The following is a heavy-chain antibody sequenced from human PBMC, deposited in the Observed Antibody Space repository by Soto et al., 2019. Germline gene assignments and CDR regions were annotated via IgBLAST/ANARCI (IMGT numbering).Heavy chain of an antibody. CDR2: IYPGDSDT. J-gene: IGHJ4*02. D-gene: IGHD6-19*01. V-gene: IGHV5-51*01. CDR1: GYTFKTFW. Sequence: SLKISCKESGYTFKTFWIGWVRQMPGKGLEWMGIIYPGDSDTKYSPDFEGQVTISADRSTNTAYLQGRSLRASDTAMYYCARLGYPVAIYLDSWGLATLVTVSS. CDR3: ARLGYPVAIYLDS.